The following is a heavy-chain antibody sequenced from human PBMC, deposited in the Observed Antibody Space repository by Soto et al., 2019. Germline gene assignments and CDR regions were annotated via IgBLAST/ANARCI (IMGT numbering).Heavy chain of an antibody. CDR2: ISGSGSPT. V-gene: IGHV3-23*01. D-gene: IGHD1-26*01. J-gene: IGHJ6*02. CDR3: ARDMSGGTYNYYYGTDV. CDR1: GFSFSSYA. Sequence: EVQLLESGGGLGQPGGSLRLSCAASGFSFSSYAMTWVRQAPGRGLEWVSAISGSGSPTYYADSVKGRFTISRDNSKNTLYLQMNSLRADDTAVYYCARDMSGGTYNYYYGTDVWGQGTTVTVSS.